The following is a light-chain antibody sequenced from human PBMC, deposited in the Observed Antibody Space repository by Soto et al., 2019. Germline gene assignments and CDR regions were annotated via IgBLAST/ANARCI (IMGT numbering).Light chain of an antibody. V-gene: IGKV2-30*01. Sequence: DVVMTQSPLSLPVTLGQPASISCRSSQSLVFSDGNTYLNWFQQRPGQSPRRLIYQVSNRDSGVPDRFSSSGSGTDFTLKISRVEAEDVGVYYCIQGTHSPPGTFGQGTKGEIK. J-gene: IGKJ1*01. CDR3: IQGTHSPPGT. CDR1: QSLVFSDGNTY. CDR2: QVS.